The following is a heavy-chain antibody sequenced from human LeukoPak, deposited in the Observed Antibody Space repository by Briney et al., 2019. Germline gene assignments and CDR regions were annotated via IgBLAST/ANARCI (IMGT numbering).Heavy chain of an antibody. CDR2: IYTSGST. CDR1: GGSIRSYY. CDR3: ARDGVVVAVHFDY. J-gene: IGHJ4*02. Sequence: KASETLSLTCTVSGGSIRSYYWSWIRQPAGKGLEWIGRIYTSGSTNYNPSLESRVTMSVDTSKNQFSLKLSSVTAADTAVYYCARDGVVVAVHFDYWGQGTLVTVSS. D-gene: IGHD2-15*01. V-gene: IGHV4-4*07.